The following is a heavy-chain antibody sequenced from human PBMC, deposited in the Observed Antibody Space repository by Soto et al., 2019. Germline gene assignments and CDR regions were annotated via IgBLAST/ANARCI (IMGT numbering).Heavy chain of an antibody. J-gene: IGHJ3*02. D-gene: IGHD3-22*01. CDR1: GYTFTGYY. CDR3: ARKMIVVASSWADAFDI. V-gene: IGHV1-2*04. Sequence: AASVKVSCKASGYTFTGYYMHWVRQAPGQGLGWMGWINPNSGGTNYAQKFQGWVTMTRDTSISTAYMELSRLRSDDTAVYYCARKMIVVASSWADAFDIWGQGTMVTVSS. CDR2: INPNSGGT.